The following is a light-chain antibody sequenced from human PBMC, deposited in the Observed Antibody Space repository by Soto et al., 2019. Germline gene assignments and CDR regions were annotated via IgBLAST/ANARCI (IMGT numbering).Light chain of an antibody. V-gene: IGLV2-14*01. Sequence: QSALTQPASVSGSPGRSITISCTGTSSDVGAYNSVCWHQQHPGKAPKLMIYEVSKRPSGVSDRFSASKSGNTASLTISGLQADDEADYYCSSFTRSDTWVFGGGTKLTVL. CDR2: EVS. CDR3: SSFTRSDTWV. CDR1: SSDVGAYNS. J-gene: IGLJ3*02.